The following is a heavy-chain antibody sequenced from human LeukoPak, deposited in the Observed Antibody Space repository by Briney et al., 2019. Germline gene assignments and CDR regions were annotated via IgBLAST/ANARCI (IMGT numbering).Heavy chain of an antibody. V-gene: IGHV4-59*01. J-gene: IGHJ5*02. Sequence: SETLSLTCTVSGGSISSYYWSWIRQPPGKGLEWIGYIYYSGSTNYNPSLKSRVTISVDTSKNQFSLKLSSVTAADTAVYYCARATYVKHSSGWYFRFDPWGQGTLVTVSS. D-gene: IGHD6-19*01. CDR3: ARATYVKHSSGWYFRFDP. CDR2: IYYSGST. CDR1: GGSISSYY.